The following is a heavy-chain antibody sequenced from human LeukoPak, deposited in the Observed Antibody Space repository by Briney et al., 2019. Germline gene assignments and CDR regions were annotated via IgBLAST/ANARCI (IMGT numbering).Heavy chain of an antibody. CDR1: GYTFTGYY. D-gene: IGHD3-10*01. Sequence: ASVKVSCKASGYTFTGYYMHWVRQAPGQGLEWMGWINLNSGGTNYAQKFQGRVTMTRDTSISTAYMELSRLRSDDTAVYYCAGDYQLLWFGETPTDAFDIWGQGTMVTVSS. CDR3: AGDYQLLWFGETPTDAFDI. CDR2: INLNSGGT. V-gene: IGHV1-2*02. J-gene: IGHJ3*02.